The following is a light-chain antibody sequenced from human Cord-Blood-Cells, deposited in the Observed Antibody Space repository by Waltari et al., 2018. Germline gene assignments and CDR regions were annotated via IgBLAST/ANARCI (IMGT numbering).Light chain of an antibody. Sequence: QSALTQLASASGSPGHSTTISCTGTSSEVGSYNLVSWYQHHPGKAPKLMIYECSKRPSGVSNRFSCSKSGNTASLTISVLQAEDEADYYCCSYAGGSTCDWVFGGGTKLTVL. CDR2: ECS. V-gene: IGLV2-23*01. J-gene: IGLJ3*02. CDR3: CSYAGGSTCDWV. CDR1: SSEVGSYNL.